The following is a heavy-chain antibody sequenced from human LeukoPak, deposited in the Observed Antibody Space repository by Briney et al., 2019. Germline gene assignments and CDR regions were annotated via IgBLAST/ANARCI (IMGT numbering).Heavy chain of an antibody. CDR2: IHPNSGKT. CDR1: GYTFRSYE. J-gene: IGHJ4*02. D-gene: IGHD4-23*01. Sequence: ASVKVSCKASGYTFRSYEINWVRQAPGQGLEWVGWIHPNSGKTGYAQKFQGRVTMTRDTSTETAFMELGSLKFDDTAIFYCARGHYGGNRYFDIWGQGTLVTVSS. CDR3: ARGHYGGNRYFDI. V-gene: IGHV1-8*01.